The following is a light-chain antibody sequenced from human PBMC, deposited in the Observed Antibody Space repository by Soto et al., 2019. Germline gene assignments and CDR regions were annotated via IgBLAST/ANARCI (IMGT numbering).Light chain of an antibody. J-gene: IGLJ1*01. Sequence: QSALTQPASVSGSPGESITISCTGSSSDIGAYNYVSWFQQYPGKAPKHIISEVSNRPSGVSKRCSGSKSGTAASLTISGLQTEDEADYFCFSFTTDWTHVFGTGTKVTVL. CDR1: SSDIGAYNY. V-gene: IGLV2-14*01. CDR3: FSFTTDWTHV. CDR2: EVS.